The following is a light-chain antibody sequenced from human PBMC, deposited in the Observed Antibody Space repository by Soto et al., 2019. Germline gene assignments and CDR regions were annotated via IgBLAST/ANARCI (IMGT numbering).Light chain of an antibody. V-gene: IGKV1-9*01. CDR3: QHLDGYPRT. Sequence: DIQLTQSPSFLSASVGERVTITCRASRAISTYLAWYQQKPGKAPKLLIYAASTLQSGVPSRFSGSGSGIEFTLTISSLQPEDFASYYCQHLDGYPRTFGQGTKVEF. CDR1: RAISTY. J-gene: IGKJ1*01. CDR2: AAS.